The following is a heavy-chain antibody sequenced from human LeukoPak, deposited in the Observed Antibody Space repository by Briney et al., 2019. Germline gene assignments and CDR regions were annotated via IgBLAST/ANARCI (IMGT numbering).Heavy chain of an antibody. CDR3: ASSSWYLGGYFDY. V-gene: IGHV4-39*07. CDR1: GGSISSSSYY. J-gene: IGHJ4*02. Sequence: PSETLSLTCTVSGGSISSSSYYWGWIRQPPGKGLEWIGSIYYSGSTYYNPSLKSRVTISVDTSKNQFSLKLSSVTAADTAVYYCASSSWYLGGYFDYWGQGTLVTVSS. CDR2: IYYSGST. D-gene: IGHD6-13*01.